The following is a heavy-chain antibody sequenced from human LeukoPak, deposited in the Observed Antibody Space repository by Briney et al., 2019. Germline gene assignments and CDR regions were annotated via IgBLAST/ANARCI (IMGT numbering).Heavy chain of an antibody. Sequence: PGASLRLSCAASGFTFNSYAMSWVRHAPGRGLEWVSAIGGRGGSTYYADSVKGRFTNSRDNSKNTLYLQMNSLRAEDTAVYYCTKELTYDFWSGYSLDYWGQGTLVTVSP. V-gene: IGHV3-23*01. J-gene: IGHJ4*02. CDR3: TKELTYDFWSGYSLDY. CDR1: GFTFNSYA. D-gene: IGHD3-3*01. CDR2: IGGRGGST.